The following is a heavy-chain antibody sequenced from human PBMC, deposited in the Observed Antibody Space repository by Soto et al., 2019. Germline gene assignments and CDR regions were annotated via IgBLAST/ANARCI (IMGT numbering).Heavy chain of an antibody. V-gene: IGHV3-74*01. Sequence: EVQLVESGGGLVQPGGSLRLSCAASGFTFSNYWMHWVRQAPGKGPVWVSRINNDGSSTRHADSVKGRFTISRDNAKNTLYLQMNSWKAEDTGVYYCARSGMDVWGQGTTVTVSS. CDR3: ARSGMDV. CDR2: INNDGSST. CDR1: GFTFSNYW. J-gene: IGHJ6*02.